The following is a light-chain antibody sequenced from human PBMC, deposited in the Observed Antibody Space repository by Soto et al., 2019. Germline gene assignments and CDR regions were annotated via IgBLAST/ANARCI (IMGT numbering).Light chain of an antibody. CDR1: QSVSSSY. CDR3: QQYGSSPRT. J-gene: IGKJ5*01. Sequence: EIVLTQSPGTLSLSPGERATLSCRASQSVSSSYLARYQQKPVQAPRLLIYGASSRATGIPDRFSGSGSGTDFTLTSIRLEPEDFAVYYCQQYGSSPRTFGQGTRLEIK. CDR2: GAS. V-gene: IGKV3-20*01.